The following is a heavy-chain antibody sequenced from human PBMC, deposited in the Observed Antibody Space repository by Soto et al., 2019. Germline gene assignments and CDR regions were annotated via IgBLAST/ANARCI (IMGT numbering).Heavy chain of an antibody. CDR1: GFTFRTYG. J-gene: IGHJ4*02. CDR2: IFSDDNT. D-gene: IGHD1-1*01. CDR3: ARDWNGDKYFDF. Sequence: PGGSLRLSCAASGFTFRTYGMNWVRRAPGGGLEWVSVIFSDDNTYYADSVKGRFTISRDTSKSTVYLQMNSLRAEDTAVYYCARDWNGDKYFDFWDQGSLVTVSS. V-gene: IGHV3-53*01.